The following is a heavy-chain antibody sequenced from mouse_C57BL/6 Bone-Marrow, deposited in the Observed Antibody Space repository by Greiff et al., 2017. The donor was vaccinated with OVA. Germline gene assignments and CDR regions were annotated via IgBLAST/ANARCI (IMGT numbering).Heavy chain of an antibody. CDR1: GFNIKDDY. CDR3: TTVLFFYYGDS. Sequence: VQLQQSGAELVRPGASVKLSCTASGFNIKDDYMHWVKQRPEQGLEWIGWIDPENGDTEYASKFQGKATITADTASNTAYLQLSSLTSEDTAVYYGTTVLFFYYGDSWGQGTTLTVSA. CDR2: IDPENGDT. V-gene: IGHV14-4*01. J-gene: IGHJ2*01. D-gene: IGHD6-1*01.